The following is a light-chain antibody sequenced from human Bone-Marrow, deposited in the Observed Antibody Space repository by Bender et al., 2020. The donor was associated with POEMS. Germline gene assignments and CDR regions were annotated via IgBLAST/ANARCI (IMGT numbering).Light chain of an antibody. J-gene: IGLJ2*01. CDR3: CSYAGSTSL. Sequence: QSALTQPASVSGSPGQAVTISCTGTSSDVGSYNLVSWHQHHPGKAPKLMIYEVDKRPSGVSNRFSGSKAGNTASLTSSGLQAEDEADYFCCSYAGSTSLFGGGTKLTVL. CDR2: EVD. CDR1: SSDVGSYNL. V-gene: IGLV2-23*02.